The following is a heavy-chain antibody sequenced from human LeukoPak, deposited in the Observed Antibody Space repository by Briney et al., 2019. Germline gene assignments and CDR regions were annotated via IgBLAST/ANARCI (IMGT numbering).Heavy chain of an antibody. CDR1: GFTFSNFA. J-gene: IGHJ4*02. CDR2: ISASIGYT. Sequence: GGSLRLSCAASGFTFSNFAMSWVRQAPGKGLEWVSTISASIGYTYYADSVKGRFTISRDNSKNTLYLQMNSLRAEDTAVYYCAKDYSGSYYNFDYWGREPWSPSPQ. D-gene: IGHD1-26*01. CDR3: AKDYSGSYYNFDY. V-gene: IGHV3-23*01.